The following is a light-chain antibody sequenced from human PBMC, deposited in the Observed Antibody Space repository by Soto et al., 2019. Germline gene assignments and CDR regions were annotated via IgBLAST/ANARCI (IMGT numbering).Light chain of an antibody. CDR2: IDH. Sequence: QSVLTQPPSASGTPGQRVTISCSGSSSNIGSNAVNWYQQLPGTAPTLLIYIDHNRPSGIPDRFSGSKSGTSASLAISGLQSEDEADYYCATWDDDLSAAVFGGGTQLTVL. J-gene: IGLJ7*01. V-gene: IGLV1-44*01. CDR3: ATWDDDLSAAV. CDR1: SSNIGSNA.